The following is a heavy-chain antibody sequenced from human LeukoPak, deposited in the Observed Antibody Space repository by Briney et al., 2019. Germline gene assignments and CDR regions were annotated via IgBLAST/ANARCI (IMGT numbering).Heavy chain of an antibody. V-gene: IGHV3-74*03. CDR1: EFTFSSYW. CDR3: AREGAPAIAARPIGY. CDR2: INSDGGST. Sequence: GGSLRLSCAASEFTFSSYWMHWVRQAPGKGLVWVSRINSDGGSTTYADSVKGRFTISRDNAKNSLYLQMNSLRAEDTAVYYCAREGAPAIAARPIGYWGQGTLVTVSS. D-gene: IGHD6-6*01. J-gene: IGHJ4*02.